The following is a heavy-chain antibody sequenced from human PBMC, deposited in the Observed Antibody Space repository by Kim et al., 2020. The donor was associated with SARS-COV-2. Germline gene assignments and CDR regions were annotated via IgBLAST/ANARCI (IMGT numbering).Heavy chain of an antibody. J-gene: IGHJ4*02. D-gene: IGHD3-22*01. CDR3: ASGGDYDSSGYYLS. V-gene: IGHV4-39*01. Sequence: NPPLKGRVTISVDTSKNQLSLELSSVTAADTAVYYCASGGDYDSSGYYLSWGQGTLVTVSS.